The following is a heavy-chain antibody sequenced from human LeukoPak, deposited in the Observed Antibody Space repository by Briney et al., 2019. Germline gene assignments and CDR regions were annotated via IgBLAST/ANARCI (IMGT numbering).Heavy chain of an antibody. D-gene: IGHD3-10*01. V-gene: IGHV1-46*01. CDR1: GYTFTSHY. Sequence: ASVKVFCKASGYTFTSHYMQWVRLAPGQGLEWMGIINPSGGGTRYAQKFQGRVTMAGDTSTSTVYMELSSLKSEDTAVYYCAREGSGSLPHLDHWGQGTLVTVSS. J-gene: IGHJ4*02. CDR2: INPSGGGT. CDR3: AREGSGSLPHLDH.